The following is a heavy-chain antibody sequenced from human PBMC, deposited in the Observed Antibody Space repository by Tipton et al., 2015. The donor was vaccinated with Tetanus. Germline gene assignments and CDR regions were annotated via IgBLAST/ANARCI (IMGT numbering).Heavy chain of an antibody. V-gene: IGHV4-59*01. CDR1: GGSITSYY. Sequence: TLSLTCTVSGGSITSYYWTWIRQPPGKGLEWIGYIYDSYDSGSTKYNPSLKSRVTISVNTSKNQFSLNLSSVTAADTAVYYCARIGWPQQNKPAFDIWGQGTVVTVSS. J-gene: IGHJ3*02. D-gene: IGHD6-19*01. CDR2: IYDSYDSGST. CDR3: ARIGWPQQNKPAFDI.